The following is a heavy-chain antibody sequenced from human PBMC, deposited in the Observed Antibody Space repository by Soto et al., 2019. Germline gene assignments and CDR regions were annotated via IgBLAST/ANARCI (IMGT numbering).Heavy chain of an antibody. CDR2: IKQDGSEK. CDR3: AREGRGYSYGYYGMDV. D-gene: IGHD5-18*01. CDR1: GFTFSSYW. J-gene: IGHJ6*02. V-gene: IGHV3-7*01. Sequence: GGSLRLSCAASGFTFSSYWMSWVRQAPGKGLEWVANIKQDGSEKYYVDSVKGRFTISRDNAKNSLYLQMNSLRAEDTAVYYCAREGRGYSYGYYGMDVWGQGTTVTVS.